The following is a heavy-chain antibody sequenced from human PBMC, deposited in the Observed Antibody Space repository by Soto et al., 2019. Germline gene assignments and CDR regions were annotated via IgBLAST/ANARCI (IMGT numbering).Heavy chain of an antibody. J-gene: IGHJ4*02. CDR2: IIPIFGTA. CDR3: ARKNGDWNYVGYFDY. CDR1: GGTLSSYA. D-gene: IGHD1-7*01. V-gene: IGHV1-69*13. Sequence: GASVKVSCKASGGTLSSYAISWVRQAPGQGLEWMGGIIPIFGTANYAQKFQGRVTITADESTSTAYMELSSLRSEDTAVYYCARKNGDWNYVGYFDYWGQGTLVTVSS.